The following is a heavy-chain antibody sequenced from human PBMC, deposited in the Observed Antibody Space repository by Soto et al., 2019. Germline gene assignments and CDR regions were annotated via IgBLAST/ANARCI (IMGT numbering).Heavy chain of an antibody. Sequence: QVQLVQSGPEVKKPGASVKVSCKGSGYTFSNYGFTWVRQAPGQGLERLGWVSAYNRNTDYAEKFEDRASMTIDTSMNTAYFELRCLTPDDTAVYYCARERRWEPLISWGPLTL. CDR2: VSAYNRNT. D-gene: IGHD1-26*01. V-gene: IGHV1-18*01. CDR3: ARERRWEPLIS. J-gene: IGHJ4*02. CDR1: GYTFSNYG.